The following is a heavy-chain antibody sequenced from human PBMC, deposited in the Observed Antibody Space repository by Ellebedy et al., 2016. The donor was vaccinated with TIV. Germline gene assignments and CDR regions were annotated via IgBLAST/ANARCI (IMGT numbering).Heavy chain of an antibody. CDR3: ARRGSYGDYSVQVNSWFDL. Sequence: GESLKISCAASGFRFRSYWMSWVRQAPGKGLGWVANIYQDGSNQYYVDSVKGRFTISRDNANKSLFLQMNSLRGEDTAVYYCARRGSYGDYSVQVNSWFDLWGQGTLVTVS. CDR1: GFRFRSYW. D-gene: IGHD4-17*01. V-gene: IGHV3-7*01. CDR2: IYQDGSNQ. J-gene: IGHJ5*02.